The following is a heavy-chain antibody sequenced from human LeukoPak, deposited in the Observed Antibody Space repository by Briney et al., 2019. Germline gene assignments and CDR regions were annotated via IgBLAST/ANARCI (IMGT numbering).Heavy chain of an antibody. CDR3: ARDGCSGHRCLFYYYMDV. V-gene: IGHV3-30*04. CDR2: MSFDGNNK. Sequence: HPGGSLRLSCAASGFIFSNYAMHWVRQAPGKGLEWVAAMSFDGNNKYFAASVKGRFTISRDNSKSTLYLQMNSLRADDTAVYYCARDGCSGHRCLFYYYMDVWGKGTTVTVSS. D-gene: IGHD5-12*01. J-gene: IGHJ6*03. CDR1: GFIFSNYA.